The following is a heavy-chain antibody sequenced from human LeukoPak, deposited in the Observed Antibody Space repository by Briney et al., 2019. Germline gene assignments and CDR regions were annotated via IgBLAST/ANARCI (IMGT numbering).Heavy chain of an antibody. Sequence: QPGGSLRLSCAASGFTVSSNYMSWVRQAPGKGLEWVSVIYSGGTTSYADSVKGRFTISRDNSKNTLFLQLNSLSAEDTAVYYCARVSSYGSGSYYHYYFDYWGQGTLVTVSS. J-gene: IGHJ4*02. D-gene: IGHD3-10*01. CDR1: GFTVSSNY. CDR2: IYSGGTT. V-gene: IGHV3-53*01. CDR3: ARVSSYGSGSYYHYYFDY.